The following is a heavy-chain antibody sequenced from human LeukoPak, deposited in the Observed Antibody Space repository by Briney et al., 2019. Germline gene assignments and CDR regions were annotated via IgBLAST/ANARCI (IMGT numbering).Heavy chain of an antibody. CDR1: GYTSTSYG. V-gene: IGHV1-18*01. CDR2: ISAYNGNT. CDR3: AGSFGIVATFNFDY. D-gene: IGHD5-12*01. J-gene: IGHJ4*02. Sequence: ASVKVSCKASGYTSTSYGISWVRQAPGQGLEWMGWISAYNGNTNYAQKLQGRVTMTTDTSTSTAYMELRSLRSDDTAVYYCAGSFGIVATFNFDYWGQGTLVTVSS.